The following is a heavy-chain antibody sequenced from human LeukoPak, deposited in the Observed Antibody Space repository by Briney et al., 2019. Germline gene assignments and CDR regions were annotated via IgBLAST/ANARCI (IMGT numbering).Heavy chain of an antibody. CDR1: GFTFSSYA. V-gene: IGHV3-30*04. J-gene: IGHJ5*02. Sequence: GGSLRLSCAASGFTFSSYAMHWVRQAPGKGLEWVAVISYDGSNKYYADSVKGRFTISGDNSKNTLYLQMNSLRAEDTAVYYCARDVIVARFDPWGQGTLVTVSS. CDR3: ARDVIVARFDP. D-gene: IGHD2-15*01. CDR2: ISYDGSNK.